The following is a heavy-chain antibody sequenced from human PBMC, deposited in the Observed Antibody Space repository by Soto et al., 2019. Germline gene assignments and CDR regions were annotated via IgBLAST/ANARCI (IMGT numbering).Heavy chain of an antibody. J-gene: IGHJ6*02. CDR3: ARADSGYAHGYYYYGMDV. CDR1: GFTFCSYS. V-gene: IGHV3-48*01. D-gene: IGHD5-12*01. CDR2: ISSSSSTI. Sequence: EVQLVESGGGLVQPGGSLRLSCAASGFTFCSYSMYWVRQAPGKGLEWVSYISSSSSTIYYADSVKGRFTISRDNAKNSLYLQMNSLRAEDTAVYYCARADSGYAHGYYYYGMDVWGQGTTVTVSS.